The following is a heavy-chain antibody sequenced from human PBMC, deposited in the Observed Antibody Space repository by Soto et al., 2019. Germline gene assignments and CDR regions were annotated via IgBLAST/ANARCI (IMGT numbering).Heavy chain of an antibody. J-gene: IGHJ3*02. Sequence: GGSLRLSCAASGFTFSSYGMHWVRQAPGKGLEWVAVIWYDGSNKYYADSVKGRFTISRDNSKNTLYLQMNSLRAEDTAVYYCARDRQQWLETLDAFDIWGQGTMVTVSS. CDR3: ARDRQQWLETLDAFDI. V-gene: IGHV3-33*01. D-gene: IGHD6-19*01. CDR2: IWYDGSNK. CDR1: GFTFSSYG.